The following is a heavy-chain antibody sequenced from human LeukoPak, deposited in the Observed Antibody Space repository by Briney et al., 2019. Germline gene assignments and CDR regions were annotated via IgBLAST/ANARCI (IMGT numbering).Heavy chain of an antibody. Sequence: GGSLRLSCAASGFTFNTFAMSWVRQAPGRGLEWVSSISSSGEFTYYVDSLKGRFTISRDNSKNTLYLQMNSLRAEDTAVYYCAKDPYSSGWPYFDYWGQGTLVTVSS. J-gene: IGHJ4*02. V-gene: IGHV3-23*01. CDR2: ISSSGEFT. CDR1: GFTFNTFA. CDR3: AKDPYSSGWPYFDY. D-gene: IGHD6-19*01.